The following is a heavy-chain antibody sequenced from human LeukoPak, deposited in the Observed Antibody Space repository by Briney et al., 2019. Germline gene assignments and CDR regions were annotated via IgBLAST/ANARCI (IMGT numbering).Heavy chain of an antibody. CDR3: TRVGYIDEGIDY. D-gene: IGHD5-24*01. CDR2: IKQDGSKK. Sequence: VGSLRLSCVASGFPFSSYWMTWVRQAPGKGREWVANIKQDGSKKSYVDSVKGRFTISRDNAKNSLYLQMNSLRAEDTAIYYCTRVGYIDEGIDYWGQGTLVTVSS. CDR1: GFPFSSYW. J-gene: IGHJ4*02. V-gene: IGHV3-7*04.